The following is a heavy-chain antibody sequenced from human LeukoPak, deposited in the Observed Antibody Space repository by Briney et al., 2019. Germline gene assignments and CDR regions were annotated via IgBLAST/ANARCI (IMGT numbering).Heavy chain of an antibody. D-gene: IGHD3-10*01. Sequence: SVKVSCKASGGTFSSYAISWVRQAPGQGLEWMGGIIPIFGTANYAQKFQGRVTITTNESTSTAYMELSSLRSEDTAVYYCARDTDYGSGSYYGYWGQGTLVTVSS. CDR1: GGTFSSYA. V-gene: IGHV1-69*05. J-gene: IGHJ4*02. CDR2: IIPIFGTA. CDR3: ARDTDYGSGSYYGY.